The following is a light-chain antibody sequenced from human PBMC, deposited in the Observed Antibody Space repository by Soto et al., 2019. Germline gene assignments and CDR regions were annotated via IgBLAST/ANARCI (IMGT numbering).Light chain of an antibody. CDR3: LQYNYCPPT. CDR2: GAS. CDR1: QRISNN. J-gene: IGKJ1*01. Sequence: EIVMTQSPATLSVSPGEGATLSCRASQRISNNLAWYQHKPGQAPRLLFSGASTRATGIPARFSCSGSGTEFTRTISSLQSEDIAVYYCLQYNYCPPTLGKGTKVESK. V-gene: IGKV3-15*01.